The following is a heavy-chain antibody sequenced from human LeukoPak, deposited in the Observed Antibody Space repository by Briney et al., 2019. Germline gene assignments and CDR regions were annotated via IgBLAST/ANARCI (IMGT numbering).Heavy chain of an antibody. V-gene: IGHV3-9*01. CDR2: ISWNSGSI. CDR3: AKDKAYCGGDCYSYAFDI. J-gene: IGHJ3*02. CDR1: GFTFDDYA. D-gene: IGHD2-21*01. Sequence: GGSLRLSCAASGFTFDDYAMHWVRQAPGKGLEWVSGISWNSGSIGYADSVKGRFTISRDNAKNSLYLQMNSLRAEDTALYYCAKDKAYCGGDCYSYAFDIWGQGTMVTVSS.